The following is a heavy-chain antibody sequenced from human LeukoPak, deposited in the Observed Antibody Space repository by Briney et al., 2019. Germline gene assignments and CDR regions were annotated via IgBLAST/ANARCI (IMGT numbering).Heavy chain of an antibody. CDR3: ARSRWELHFDY. CDR1: GFTFSDYY. V-gene: IGHV3-11*01. CDR2: ISSSGTTI. D-gene: IGHD1-26*01. J-gene: IGHJ4*02. Sequence: KPGGSLRLSCAASGFTFSDYYMSWIRQAPGKGLEWVSYISSSGTTIYYADSVKGRFTISRDNAKNSLYLQMNSLRAEDTAVYHCARSRWELHFDYWGQGTLVTVSS.